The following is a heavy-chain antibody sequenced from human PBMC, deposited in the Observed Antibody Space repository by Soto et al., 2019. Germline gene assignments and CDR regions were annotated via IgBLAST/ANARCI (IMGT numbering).Heavy chain of an antibody. CDR3: ARVPSGGQRGY. D-gene: IGHD3-16*01. J-gene: IGHJ4*02. CDR2: IYYSGST. Sequence: PSETLSLTCTVSGGSISSYYWSWIRQPPGKGLEWIGYIYYSGSTNYNPSLKSRVTISVDTSKNQFSLKLSSVTAADTAVYYCARVPSGGQRGYWGQGTLVTVSS. CDR1: GGSISSYY. V-gene: IGHV4-59*01.